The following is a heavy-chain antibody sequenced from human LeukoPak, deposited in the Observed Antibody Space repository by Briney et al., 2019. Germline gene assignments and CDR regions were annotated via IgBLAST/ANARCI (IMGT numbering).Heavy chain of an antibody. CDR2: ISAYNGST. CDR3: ARNIGSGFDY. J-gene: IGHJ4*02. D-gene: IGHD1-26*01. CDR1: GYTFTSYG. V-gene: IGHV1-18*01. Sequence: ASVKVSCKASGYTFTSYGISWVRQAPGQGLEWMGWISAYNGSTSYAQMFQGRVTMTRDMSTSTVYMELTSLRSEDTAVYYCARNIGSGFDYWGQGTLVTVSS.